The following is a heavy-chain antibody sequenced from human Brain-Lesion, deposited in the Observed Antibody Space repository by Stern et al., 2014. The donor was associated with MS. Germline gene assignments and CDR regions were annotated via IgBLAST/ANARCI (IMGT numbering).Heavy chain of an antibody. CDR3: ARGAGVFDS. D-gene: IGHD6-19*01. CDR1: GGSIGRSSYY. J-gene: IGHJ4*02. CDR2: IFYTGST. Sequence: VQLVESGPGLVKPSETLSLTCTVSGGSIGRSSYYWGWIRQPPGKGLEWIGNIFYTGSTFYDPSLKSRVTISVDTSNNPFPLGLTSVTAADTAVYYCARGAGVFDSWGQGTLVTVSP. V-gene: IGHV4-39*02.